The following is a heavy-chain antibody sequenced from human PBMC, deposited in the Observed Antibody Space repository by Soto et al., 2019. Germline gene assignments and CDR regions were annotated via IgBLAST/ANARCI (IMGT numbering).Heavy chain of an antibody. CDR1: GFRFSGYV. D-gene: IGHD6-19*01. J-gene: IGHJ4*02. V-gene: IGHV3-30*18. Sequence: PGGSLRLSCAASGFRFSGYVMHWVRQAPGKGLEWLAAISEDGINKYYGDSVKGRFTISRDNSKNTLYLQINSLRAEDTAVYYRAKDRECENNNGWPQGSWGQGTKITVYS. CDR2: ISEDGINK. CDR3: AKDRECENNNGWPQGS.